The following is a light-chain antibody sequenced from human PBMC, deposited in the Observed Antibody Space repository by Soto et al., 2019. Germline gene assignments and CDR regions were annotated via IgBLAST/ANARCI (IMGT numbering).Light chain of an antibody. V-gene: IGLV3-21*02. CDR3: QVWDTISGHYV. J-gene: IGLJ1*01. CDR1: NIESKS. CDR2: VDS. Sequence: SYELTQPPSVSVAPGQTARITCGGNNIESKSVHWYQQRPGQAPVLVIYVDSDRPSGIPDRFSASTSGNTAALSISSVEAGDEADYYCQVWDTISGHYVFGSGTNVTVL.